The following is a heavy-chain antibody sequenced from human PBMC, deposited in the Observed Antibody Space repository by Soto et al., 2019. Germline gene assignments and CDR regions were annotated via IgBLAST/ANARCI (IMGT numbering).Heavy chain of an antibody. J-gene: IGHJ5*02. CDR3: ARKHSDAYDGWFDP. D-gene: IGHD5-12*01. Sequence: QVQLVQSGAEVKKPGSSVKVSCKASGGSFNNYAITWVRQAPGQGLEWMGGIIPIFGTPVYAQKFQDRVTSTADESTSTAYMEMYSLNSEDTAVYYCARKHSDAYDGWFDPWGQGTLVSVSS. V-gene: IGHV1-69*12. CDR2: IIPIFGTP. CDR1: GGSFNNYA.